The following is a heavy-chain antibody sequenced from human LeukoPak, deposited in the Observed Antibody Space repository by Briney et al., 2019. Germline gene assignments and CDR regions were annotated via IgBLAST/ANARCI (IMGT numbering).Heavy chain of an antibody. CDR3: ARVLELYDSSGYCDY. Sequence: PGGSLRLSCAASGFTFSSYSMNWVRQAPGKGLEWVSSISSSSSHIYYADSVKGRFTISRDNAKNSLYLQMNSLRAEDTAVYYCARVLELYDSSGYCDYWGQGTLVTVSS. CDR1: GFTFSSYS. V-gene: IGHV3-21*01. CDR2: ISSSSSHI. J-gene: IGHJ4*02. D-gene: IGHD3-22*01.